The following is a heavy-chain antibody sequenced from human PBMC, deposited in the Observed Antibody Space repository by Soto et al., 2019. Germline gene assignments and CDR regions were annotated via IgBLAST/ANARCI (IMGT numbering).Heavy chain of an antibody. Sequence: PGGSLRLSCAASGFTFSTYIMNWVRQAPGKGLEWVSYISSSSSTIFYTDSVKGRFTVSRDNAKNSLYLQMNSLRAEDTAVYYCTQALEYSSSSPFNYYYYYGMDVWGQGTTVTVSS. V-gene: IGHV3-48*01. D-gene: IGHD6-6*01. CDR3: TQALEYSSSSPFNYYYYYGMDV. CDR1: GFTFSTYI. J-gene: IGHJ6*02. CDR2: ISSSSSTI.